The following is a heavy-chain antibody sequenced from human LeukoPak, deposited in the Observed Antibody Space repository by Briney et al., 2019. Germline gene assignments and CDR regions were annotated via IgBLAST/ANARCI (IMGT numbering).Heavy chain of an antibody. J-gene: IGHJ6*02. V-gene: IGHV1-8*01. CDR1: GYTFTSYD. D-gene: IGHD1-1*01. Sequence: ASVKVSCKASGYTFTSYDSNWVRQATGQGLEWMGWMNPNSGNTGYAQKFQGRVTMTRNTSISTAYMELSSLRSEATDVYYCAARVRYGMDVWGQGTTVTVSS. CDR3: AARVRYGMDV. CDR2: MNPNSGNT.